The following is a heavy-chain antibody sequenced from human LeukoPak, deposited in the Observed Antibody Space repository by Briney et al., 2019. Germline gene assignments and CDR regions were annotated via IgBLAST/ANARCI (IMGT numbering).Heavy chain of an antibody. CDR2: IIPIFGTA. CDR1: GGTFSSYD. Sequence: SVKVSCKASGGTFSSYDISWVRQAPGQGVEWMGGIIPIFGTANYEQKFQGRVTITADESTSTAYMELSSLRSEDAAVYYCARGAYVDWSRLDYWGQGTLVTVSS. J-gene: IGHJ4*02. V-gene: IGHV1-69*01. CDR3: ARGAYVDWSRLDY. D-gene: IGHD3-9*01.